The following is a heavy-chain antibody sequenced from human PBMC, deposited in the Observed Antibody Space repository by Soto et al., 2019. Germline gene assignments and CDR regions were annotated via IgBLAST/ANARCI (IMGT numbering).Heavy chain of an antibody. CDR3: AREFRGSGWSDGAFDI. CDR2: IYSGGST. CDR1: GFTVSSNY. D-gene: IGHD6-19*01. V-gene: IGHV3-53*01. Sequence: EVQLVESGGGLIQPGGSLRLSCAASGFTVSSNYMSWVRQAPGKGLEWVSLIYSGGSTSYADSVKGRFTISRDNSKNTLYLQMNSLRAEDTAVYYCAREFRGSGWSDGAFDIWGQGTLVTVSS. J-gene: IGHJ3*02.